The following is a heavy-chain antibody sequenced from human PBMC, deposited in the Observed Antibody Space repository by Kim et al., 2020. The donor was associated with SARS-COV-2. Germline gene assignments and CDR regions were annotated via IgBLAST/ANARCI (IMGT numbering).Heavy chain of an antibody. Sequence: NTKYSQKFQGRVTITRDTSASTAYMELSSLRSGDTAVYYCARDHDYKFDYWGQGTLVTVSS. CDR2: NT. D-gene: IGHD4-4*01. CDR3: ARDHDYKFDY. J-gene: IGHJ4*02. V-gene: IGHV1-3*01.